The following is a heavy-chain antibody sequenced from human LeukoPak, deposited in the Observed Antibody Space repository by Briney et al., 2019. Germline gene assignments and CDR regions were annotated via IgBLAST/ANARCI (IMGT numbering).Heavy chain of an antibody. CDR2: TSHDGHV. Sequence: SETLSLTCAASGGSISTNTWWSWVRQPPGKGLEWIGQTSHDGHVDYTPSLKSRVTISVDKSKNQLSLKLNSVTAADSAVYYCAKHGGRYFDSWGQGTLATVSS. J-gene: IGHJ4*02. CDR3: AKHGGRYFDS. V-gene: IGHV4-4*02. D-gene: IGHD4-23*01. CDR1: GGSISTNTW.